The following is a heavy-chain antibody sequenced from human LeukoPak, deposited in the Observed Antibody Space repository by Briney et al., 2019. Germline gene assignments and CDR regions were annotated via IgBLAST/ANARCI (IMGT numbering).Heavy chain of an antibody. CDR2: INPNSGGT. CDR1: GYTFTSYY. D-gene: IGHD2-15*01. CDR3: ARDPNDLIIVVALDY. J-gene: IGHJ4*02. Sequence: ASVKVSCKASGYTFTSYYMHWVRQAPGQGLEWMGWINPNSGGTNYAQKFQGRVTMTRDTSISTAYMELSRLRSDDTAVYYCARDPNDLIIVVALDYWGQGTLVTVSS. V-gene: IGHV1-2*02.